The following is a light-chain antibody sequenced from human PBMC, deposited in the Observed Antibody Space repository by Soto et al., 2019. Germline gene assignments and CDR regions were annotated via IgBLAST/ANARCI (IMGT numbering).Light chain of an antibody. Sequence: SYELTQPPSVSVAPGKTARITCGGNNIGGKSVNWYQQKPGQAPVLVIYYDNDRPSGIPERFSGSNSGNTATLTISRVEAGDEADYYCQVWDSSSDHVVFGGGTKLTVL. V-gene: IGLV3-21*04. J-gene: IGLJ2*01. CDR3: QVWDSSSDHVV. CDR1: NIGGKS. CDR2: YDN.